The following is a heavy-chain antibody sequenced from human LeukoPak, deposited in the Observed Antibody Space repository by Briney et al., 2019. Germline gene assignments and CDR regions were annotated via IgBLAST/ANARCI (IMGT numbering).Heavy chain of an antibody. CDR2: INTNGGDT. J-gene: IGHJ4*02. V-gene: IGHV1-2*02. CDR3: APATYIFVH. Sequence: ASVKVSCKTSGYTFTDYYMHGVRQAPGQGLEWMGCINTNGGDTNYAPKFQDRVTMTRDTSISTAYLELSSLTLDDTAVYYCAPATYIFVHWGRGTLVIVSS. CDR1: GYTFTDYY. D-gene: IGHD4-11*01.